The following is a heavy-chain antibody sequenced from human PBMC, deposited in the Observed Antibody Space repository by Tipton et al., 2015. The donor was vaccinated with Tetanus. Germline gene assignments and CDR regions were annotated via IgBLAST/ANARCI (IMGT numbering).Heavy chain of an antibody. V-gene: IGHV3-53*01. Sequence: SLRLSCAASGFTVSSNYMSWVRQAPGKGLEWVSVIYSGGSTYYADSVKGRFTISRNNSKNTLYLQMNSLRAEDTAVYYCARDFRSASNSYWYFDLWGRGTLVTVSS. J-gene: IGHJ2*01. CDR3: ARDFRSASNSYWYFDL. CDR2: IYSGGST. CDR1: GFTVSSNY. D-gene: IGHD2-21*01.